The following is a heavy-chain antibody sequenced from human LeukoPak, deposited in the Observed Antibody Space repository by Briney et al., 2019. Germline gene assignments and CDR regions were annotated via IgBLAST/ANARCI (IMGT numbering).Heavy chain of an antibody. CDR2: ISSSSYI. J-gene: IGHJ5*02. CDR3: ASGIAAAGFDP. Sequence: GGSLRLSCAASGSTFSSYSMNWVRQAPGKGLEWVSSISSSSYIYYADSVKGRFTISRDNAKNSLYLQMNSLRAEDTAVYYCASGIAAAGFDPWGQGTLVTVSS. D-gene: IGHD6-13*01. CDR1: GSTFSSYS. V-gene: IGHV3-21*01.